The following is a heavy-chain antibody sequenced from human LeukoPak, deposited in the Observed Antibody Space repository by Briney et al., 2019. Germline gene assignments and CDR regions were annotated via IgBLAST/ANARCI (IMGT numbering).Heavy chain of an antibody. CDR1: GFTFDDYA. CDR2: ISWNSGSI. J-gene: IGHJ4*02. Sequence: PGGSLRLSCAASGFTFDDYAMHWVRQAPGKGLGWVSGISWNSGSIGYADSVKGRFTISRDNAKNSLYLQMNSLRAEDMALYYCAKSHSSVWYEVGTAIDYWGQGTLVTVSS. D-gene: IGHD6-19*01. CDR3: AKSHSSVWYEVGTAIDY. V-gene: IGHV3-9*03.